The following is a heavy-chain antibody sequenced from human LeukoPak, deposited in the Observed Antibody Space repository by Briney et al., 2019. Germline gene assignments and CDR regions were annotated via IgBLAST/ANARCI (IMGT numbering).Heavy chain of an antibody. CDR2: IKSKRDGGTT. V-gene: IGHV3-15*01. CDR1: GFTFSNGW. J-gene: IGHJ4*02. Sequence: PGGSLRLSCPVSGFTFSNGWMGWVRQAPGKGREWVGRIKSKRDGGTTDYAAPVNGRFTISRDDSKNTLYLQMNSLKTEDTAVYYCTTEYYYDSSGLFDYWGQGTLVTVSS. CDR3: TTEYYYDSSGLFDY. D-gene: IGHD3-22*01.